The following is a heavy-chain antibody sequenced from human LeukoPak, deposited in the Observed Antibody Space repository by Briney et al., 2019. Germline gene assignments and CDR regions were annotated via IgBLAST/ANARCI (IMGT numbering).Heavy chain of an antibody. CDR1: GYTFTGYY. CDR3: ARDNMGVPGSVLFDP. CDR2: INPNSGGT. Sequence: ASVKVSCKASGYTFTGYYMHWVRQAPGQGLEWMGWINPNSGGTNYAQKFQGRVTMTRDTSISTAYMELSRLRSDDTAVYYCARDNMGVPGSVLFDPWGQGTLVTVSS. V-gene: IGHV1-2*02. J-gene: IGHJ5*02. D-gene: IGHD1-26*01.